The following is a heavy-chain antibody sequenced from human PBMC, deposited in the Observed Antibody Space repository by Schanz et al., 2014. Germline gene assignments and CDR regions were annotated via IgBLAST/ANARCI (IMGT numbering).Heavy chain of an antibody. Sequence: QVQLVQSGSELTRPGASVKVSCKASGYTFTDYYIHWVRQAPGQGLEWMGWISANSGGTNYAQKFQGRVTMTRDTSSTTAYMELNSLRSDDAAVDYCVRELSGGTFDYWGQGALVTVSS. V-gene: IGHV1-2*02. CDR1: GYTFTDYY. D-gene: IGHD1-1*01. J-gene: IGHJ4*02. CDR3: VRELSGGTFDY. CDR2: ISANSGGT.